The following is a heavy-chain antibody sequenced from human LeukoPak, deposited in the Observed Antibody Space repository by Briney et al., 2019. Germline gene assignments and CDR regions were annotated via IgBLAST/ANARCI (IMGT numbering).Heavy chain of an antibody. CDR3: ARGDAGDY. Sequence: GGSLRLSCAASVFTLAGHGMSWVRQGPGKGLEWVSGINWNDGNTGYAVSVQGRFTISRDNAKNSLYLQMNNLRVEDTALYFCARGDAGDYWGQGTLVTVSS. V-gene: IGHV3-20*04. CDR1: VFTLAGHG. J-gene: IGHJ4*02. D-gene: IGHD3-10*01. CDR2: INWNDGNT.